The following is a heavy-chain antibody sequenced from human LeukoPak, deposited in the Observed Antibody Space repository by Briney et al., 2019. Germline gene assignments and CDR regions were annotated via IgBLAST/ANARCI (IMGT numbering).Heavy chain of an antibody. D-gene: IGHD7-27*01. CDR3: ASRKLGNDY. CDR1: GGSISNYY. J-gene: IGHJ4*02. Sequence: PSETLSLTCSVSGGSISNYYWSWLRQPPGKGLEWIGYIFYSGSTNYNPSLKSRVTISADTSKNQFSLKLSSVTAADTAVYYCASRKLGNDYWGQGTLVTVSS. V-gene: IGHV4-59*01. CDR2: IFYSGST.